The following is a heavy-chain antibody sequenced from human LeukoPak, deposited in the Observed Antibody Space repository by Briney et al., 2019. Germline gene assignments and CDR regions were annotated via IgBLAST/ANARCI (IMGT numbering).Heavy chain of an antibody. D-gene: IGHD2-2*02. CDR1: GYTFTSYG. Sequence: ASVKVSCKASGYTFTSYGISWVRQAPGQGLEWIGRTIPLVGVTHYAQKLQGRVTITADRSTGTAFMELNSLRSEDTAVYYCARVQAVGVPVAIDAYYDYGMDIWGQGTTVTVSS. V-gene: IGHV1-69*04. CDR2: TIPLVGVT. CDR3: ARVQAVGVPVAIDAYYDYGMDI. J-gene: IGHJ6*02.